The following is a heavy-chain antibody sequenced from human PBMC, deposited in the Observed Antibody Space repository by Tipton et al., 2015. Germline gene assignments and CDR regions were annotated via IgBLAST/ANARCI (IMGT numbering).Heavy chain of an antibody. V-gene: IGHV4-59*08. CDR3: ARSGGYGWDH. J-gene: IGHJ4*02. Sequence: TLSLTCTVSGGSINNNYWSWIRQPPGKGLEYMGYVFHNGDSNYNPSLKSRVSMSVDTSSNQFSLSLTSVTAADTALYYCARSGGYGWDHWGQGTLVTVSS. CDR2: VFHNGDS. CDR1: GGSINNNY. D-gene: IGHD1-1*01.